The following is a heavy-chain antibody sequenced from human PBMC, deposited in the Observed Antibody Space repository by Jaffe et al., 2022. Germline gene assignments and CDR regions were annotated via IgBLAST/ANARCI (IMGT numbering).Heavy chain of an antibody. CDR3: ARELSPSIYYYYYMDV. D-gene: IGHD2-21*01. Sequence: EVQLVESGGGLVQPGGSLRLSCAASGFTFSSYSMNWVRQAPGKGLEWVSYISSSSSTIYYADSVKGRFTISRDNAKNSLYLQMNSLRAEDTAVYYCARELSPSIYYYYYMDVWGKGTTVTVSS. V-gene: IGHV3-48*01. J-gene: IGHJ6*03. CDR2: ISSSSSTI. CDR1: GFTFSSYS.